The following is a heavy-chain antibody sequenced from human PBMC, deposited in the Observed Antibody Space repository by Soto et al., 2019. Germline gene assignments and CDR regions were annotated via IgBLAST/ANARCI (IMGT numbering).Heavy chain of an antibody. J-gene: IGHJ5*02. D-gene: IGHD2-2*01. CDR2: IYHSGST. V-gene: IGHV4-30-2*01. CDR1: GGSISSGGYS. CDR3: ARVPTP. Sequence: SETLSLTCGVSGGSISSGGYSWSWIRQPPGKGLEWIGYIYHSGSTYYNSSLKSRVTISVDRSKNQFSLKLSSVTAADTAVYYCARVPTPWGQGTLVTVSS.